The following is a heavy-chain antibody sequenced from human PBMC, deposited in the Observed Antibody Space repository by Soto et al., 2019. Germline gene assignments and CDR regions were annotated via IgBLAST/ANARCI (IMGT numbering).Heavy chain of an antibody. CDR3: AGYGDSSAEYFQH. Sequence: SVKVSCKASGGTFSSYTISWVRQAPGQGLEWMGRIIPILGIANYAQRFQGRVTITADKSTSTAYMELSSLRSEDTAVYYCAGYGDSSAEYFQHWGQGTLVTVSS. CDR2: IIPILGIA. J-gene: IGHJ1*01. D-gene: IGHD4-17*01. V-gene: IGHV1-69*02. CDR1: GGTFSSYT.